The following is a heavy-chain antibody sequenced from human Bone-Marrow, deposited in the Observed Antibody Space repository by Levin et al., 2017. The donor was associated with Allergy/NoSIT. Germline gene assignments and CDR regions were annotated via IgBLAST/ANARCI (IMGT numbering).Heavy chain of an antibody. V-gene: IGHV2-5*01. CDR2: IYWSAAK. D-gene: IGHD3-10*01. J-gene: IGHJ5*02. CDR3: VDNRLLSFGELS. Sequence: SGPSLVKPLQILPLSFPFSFFSLTTHGVGVGWIRQPPEKALEWLALIYWSAAKHFLPSLLTRLTITQDTSPNQVVLPRTTMDPVDTATYYWVDNRLLSFGELSWGQGTLVTVSS. CDR1: FFSLTTHGVG.